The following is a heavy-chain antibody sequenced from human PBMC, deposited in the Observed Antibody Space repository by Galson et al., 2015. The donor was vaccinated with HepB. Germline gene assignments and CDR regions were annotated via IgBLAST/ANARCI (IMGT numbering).Heavy chain of an antibody. V-gene: IGHV1-69*13. J-gene: IGHJ6*03. Sequence: SVKVSCKASGGTFSSYAISWVRQAPGQGLEWMGGIIPIFGTANYAQKFQGRVTITADESTSTAYMELSSLRSEDTAVYYCARALYGDQSTAYYYYMDVWGKGTTVTVSS. D-gene: IGHD4-17*01. CDR1: GGTFSSYA. CDR3: ARALYGDQSTAYYYYMDV. CDR2: IIPIFGTA.